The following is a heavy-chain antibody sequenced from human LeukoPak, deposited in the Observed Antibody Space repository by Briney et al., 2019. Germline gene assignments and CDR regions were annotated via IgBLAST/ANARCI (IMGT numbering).Heavy chain of an antibody. CDR2: IYPGDSDI. CDR1: GYTFTDYW. CDR3: ARRGSSGYYYKFDH. J-gene: IGHJ4*02. Sequence: GESLKISCQTSGYTFTDYWIGWVRQMPGKGLEWMGIIYPGDSDIRYSPSFQGQVTISADKSISGAYLQWSSLKASDSAMYYCARRGSSGYYYKFDHWGQGTLVTVSS. V-gene: IGHV5-51*01. D-gene: IGHD3-22*01.